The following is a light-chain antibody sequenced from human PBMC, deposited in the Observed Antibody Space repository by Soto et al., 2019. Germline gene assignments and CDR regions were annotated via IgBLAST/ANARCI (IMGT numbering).Light chain of an antibody. CDR1: QSISNY. J-gene: IGKJ4*01. CDR2: DAS. Sequence: EIVLTQSPATLSMSPGERATLSCRASQSISNYLAWYQQKPGQAPRLLIYDASNRPTGIPVRFSGSGSGTDFNLTISSLEPEDSAVYYCQQRRNWPPVTFGGGTRVEI. V-gene: IGKV3-11*01. CDR3: QQRRNWPPVT.